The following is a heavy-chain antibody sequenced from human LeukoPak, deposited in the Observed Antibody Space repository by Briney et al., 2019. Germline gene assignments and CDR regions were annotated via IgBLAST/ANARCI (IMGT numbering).Heavy chain of an antibody. V-gene: IGHV4-39*01. CDR1: GGSISSGGYY. D-gene: IGHD3-22*01. CDR3: TRRGYYDSNGYFDC. CDR2: IYYSGST. Sequence: SETLSLTCTVSGGSISSGGYYWGWIRQPPGKGLEWLGNIYYSGSTYYNPSLKSRVTMSVDTSKNQFSLNLISVTAADTAVYYCTRRGYYDSNGYFDCGGQGTLVTVSS. J-gene: IGHJ4*02.